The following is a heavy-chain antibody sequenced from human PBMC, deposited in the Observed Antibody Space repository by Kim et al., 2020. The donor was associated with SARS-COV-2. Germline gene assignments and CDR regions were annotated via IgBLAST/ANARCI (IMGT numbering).Heavy chain of an antibody. D-gene: IGHD6-19*01. Sequence: ASVKVSCKLSGYTLTELSMHWVRQAPGKGLEWMGGFDPEDGETIYAQKFQGRVTMTEDTSTDTAYMELSSLRSEDTAVYYCATAIAVAGTTIYYYYGMDVWGHGTTVTVSS. CDR2: FDPEDGET. V-gene: IGHV1-24*01. J-gene: IGHJ6*02. CDR1: GYTLTELS. CDR3: ATAIAVAGTTIYYYYGMDV.